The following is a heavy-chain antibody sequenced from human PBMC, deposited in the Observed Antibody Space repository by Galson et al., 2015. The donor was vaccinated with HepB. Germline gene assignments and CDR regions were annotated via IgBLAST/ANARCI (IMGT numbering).Heavy chain of an antibody. V-gene: IGHV4-59*11. CDR3: ARDSRMGSFDI. CDR2: LFYSGTT. CDR1: GDSMNNHQ. J-gene: IGHJ3*02. Sequence: ATLSLTCTVSGDSMNNHQWAWIRQPPGKRLKWIGSLFYSGTTSYNPSLRSRVILSGDTSKNQFSLKVKSPSAADTAVYYCARDSRMGSFDIWGLGTLVSVSS.